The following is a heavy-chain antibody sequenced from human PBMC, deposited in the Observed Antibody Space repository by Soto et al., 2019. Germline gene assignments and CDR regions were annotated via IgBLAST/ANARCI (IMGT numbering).Heavy chain of an antibody. CDR2: IYYSGRS. V-gene: IGHV4-39*01. Sequence: TSETLSLTCTVSGGSITSSSYYWGWIRQPPGKGLEWIGGIYYSGRSYYNPSLKSRVTMSVDTSKNQFSLTLNSVTAADAAVYYCASQRTTVVTQAYFDHWGQGTLVTVSS. J-gene: IGHJ4*02. D-gene: IGHD4-17*01. CDR1: GGSITSSSYY. CDR3: ASQRTTVVTQAYFDH.